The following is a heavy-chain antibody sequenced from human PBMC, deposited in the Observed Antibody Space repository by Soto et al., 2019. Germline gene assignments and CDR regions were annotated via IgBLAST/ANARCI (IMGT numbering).Heavy chain of an antibody. D-gene: IGHD6-6*01. CDR2: IYDSGST. J-gene: IGHJ5*02. V-gene: IGHV4-59*01. CDR3: ARDARPHSGSVWFDP. Sequence: SETLSLTCTVSGGYISSYYWSWIRQPPGKGLEWIGYIYDSGSTNYNPSLESRVTISVDTPKNQFSLKLTSVTAADTAVYYCARDARPHSGSVWFDPWGQGTLVTVSS. CDR1: GGYISSYY.